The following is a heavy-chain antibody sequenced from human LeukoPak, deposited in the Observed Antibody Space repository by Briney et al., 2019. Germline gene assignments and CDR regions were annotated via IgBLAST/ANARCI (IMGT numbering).Heavy chain of an antibody. Sequence: QSGGSLRLSRAASGFTFSSYAMSWVRQAPGKGLEWVSAISGSGGSTYYADSVKGRFTISRDNSKNTLYPQMNSLRAEDTAVYYCARDVGDRWLQFIPYYFDYWGQGTLVTVSS. CDR3: ARDVGDRWLQFIPYYFDY. CDR2: ISGSGGST. CDR1: GFTFSSYA. J-gene: IGHJ4*02. V-gene: IGHV3-23*01. D-gene: IGHD5-24*01.